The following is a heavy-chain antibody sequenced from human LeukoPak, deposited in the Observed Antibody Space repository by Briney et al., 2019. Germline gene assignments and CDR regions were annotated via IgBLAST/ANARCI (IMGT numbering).Heavy chain of an antibody. D-gene: IGHD6-19*01. CDR1: GFTFSSYW. Sequence: GGSLRLSCAASGFTFSSYWMHWVRQGPGKGLVWVSRINTDGTNADYADSVKGRFTTSRDNAKNSLFLQMNSLRGEDMALYYCAKALSPEYFSGWWSYFDSWGQGTLVTVSS. CDR3: AKALSPEYFSGWWSYFDS. J-gene: IGHJ4*02. V-gene: IGHV3-74*01. CDR2: INTDGTNA.